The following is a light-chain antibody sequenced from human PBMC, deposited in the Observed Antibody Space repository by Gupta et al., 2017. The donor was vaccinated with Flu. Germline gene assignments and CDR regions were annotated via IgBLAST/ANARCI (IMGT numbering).Light chain of an antibody. CDR2: DNN. Sequence: NFVLTQPHSVSESPGKTITISCTRSSGRIADNHVQWYQQRPRSSPTTVIFDNNQRPSGVPDRFSCSIYTSSTAVYLTISGLKADDEADYYCQSFHSSIWVFGGGTKLTVL. J-gene: IGLJ3*02. CDR3: QSFHSSIWV. CDR1: SGRIADNH. V-gene: IGLV6-57*01.